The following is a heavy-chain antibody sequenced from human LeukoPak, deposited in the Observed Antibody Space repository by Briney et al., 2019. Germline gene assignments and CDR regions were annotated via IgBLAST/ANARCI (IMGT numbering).Heavy chain of an antibody. J-gene: IGHJ4*02. CDR1: GFTFSSYS. Sequence: GGSLRLSCAASGFTFSSYSMNWVRQAPGKGLEWVSSISSSSSYIYYADSVKGRFTISRDNAKNSLYLQMNSLRAEDTAVYYCARRTYCSSTSCYIDYWGQGTLVTVSS. CDR3: ARRTYCSSTSCYIDY. V-gene: IGHV3-21*01. D-gene: IGHD2-2*02. CDR2: ISSSSSYI.